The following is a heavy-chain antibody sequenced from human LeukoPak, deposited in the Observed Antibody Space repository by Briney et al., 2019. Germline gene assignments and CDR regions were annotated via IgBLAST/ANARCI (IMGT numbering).Heavy chain of an antibody. V-gene: IGHV1-69*05. CDR1: GGTFSSYA. J-gene: IGHJ3*02. Sequence: ASVKVSCKASGGTFSSYAISWVRQAPGQGLEWMGRIIPIFGTANYAQKFQGRVTITTDESTSTAYMELSSLRSEDTAVYYCARVKGSGSDDAFDIWGQGTMVTVSS. CDR2: IIPIFGTA. D-gene: IGHD3-22*01. CDR3: ARVKGSGSDDAFDI.